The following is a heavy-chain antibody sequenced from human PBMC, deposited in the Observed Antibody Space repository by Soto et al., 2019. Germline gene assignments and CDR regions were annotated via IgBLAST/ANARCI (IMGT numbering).Heavy chain of an antibody. J-gene: IGHJ5*02. CDR3: ARDSRNCFDP. CDR1: GVSISSYY. V-gene: IGHV4-59*01. CDR2: IYYSGST. Sequence: SETLSLTCTVSGVSISSYYWSWIRQPPGKGLEWIGYIYYSGSTNYNPSLKSRVTISVDTSKNQFSLKLSSVTAADTAVYYCARDSRNCFDPWGQGTLVTVSS.